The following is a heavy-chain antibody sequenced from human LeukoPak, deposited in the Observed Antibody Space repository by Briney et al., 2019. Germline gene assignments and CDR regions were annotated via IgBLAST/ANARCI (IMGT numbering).Heavy chain of an antibody. J-gene: IGHJ6*03. CDR3: ARQYDSYFYFYLDL. V-gene: IGHV4-38-2*01. CDR1: GYPINNAYY. Sequence: SETLSLTCGVSGYPINNAYYWVWIRQPPGKGLEWIGSLYHPDSTYYNPSLKSRVTMSVDTSRNQFSLRLSFVTAADTAVYYCARQYDSYFYFYLDLWGTGTTVTVSS. CDR2: LYHPDST. D-gene: IGHD2-2*01.